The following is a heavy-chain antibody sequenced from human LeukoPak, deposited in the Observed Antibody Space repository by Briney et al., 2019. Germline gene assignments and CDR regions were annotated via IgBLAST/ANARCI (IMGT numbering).Heavy chain of an antibody. CDR2: MNPNSGNT. D-gene: IGHD2-2*01. Sequence: ASMKVSCKASGYTFTSYDINWVRQATGQGLEWMGWMNPNSGNTGYAQKFQGRVTMTRDTSTSTVYMELSSLRSEDTAVYYCARDRYCSSTSCTNNFDYWGQGTLVTVSS. CDR1: GYTFTSYD. V-gene: IGHV1-8*01. CDR3: ARDRYCSSTSCTNNFDY. J-gene: IGHJ4*02.